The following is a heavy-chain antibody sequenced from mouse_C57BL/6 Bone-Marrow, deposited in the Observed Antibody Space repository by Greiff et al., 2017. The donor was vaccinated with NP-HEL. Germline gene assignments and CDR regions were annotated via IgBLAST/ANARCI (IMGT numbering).Heavy chain of an antibody. V-gene: IGHV1-52*01. CDR3: ARGAYCSSLAWFAY. J-gene: IGHJ3*01. D-gene: IGHD1-1*01. CDR2: IDPSDSET. Sequence: VQLQQPGAELVRPGSSVKLSCKASGYTFTSYWMHWVKQRPIQGLEWIGNIDPSDSETHYNQKFKDKATLTVDKSSSTAYMQLSSLTSEDSAVYYWARGAYCSSLAWFAYWGQGTLVTVSA. CDR1: GYTFTSYW.